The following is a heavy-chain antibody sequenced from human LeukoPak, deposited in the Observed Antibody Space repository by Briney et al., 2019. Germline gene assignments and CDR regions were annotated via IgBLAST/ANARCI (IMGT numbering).Heavy chain of an antibody. D-gene: IGHD5/OR15-5a*01. CDR1: GYTFTNYG. CDR3: ARDKVSCTDLDY. Sequence: ASVKVSCKTSGYTFTNYGISWVRQAPGQGLEWMGWISAYNGNTNYAQNLQGRVTMTTDTSTSTAYMELRSLRSDDTAMYYCARDKVSCTDLDYWGQGTLVTVSS. CDR2: ISAYNGNT. V-gene: IGHV1-18*01. J-gene: IGHJ4*02.